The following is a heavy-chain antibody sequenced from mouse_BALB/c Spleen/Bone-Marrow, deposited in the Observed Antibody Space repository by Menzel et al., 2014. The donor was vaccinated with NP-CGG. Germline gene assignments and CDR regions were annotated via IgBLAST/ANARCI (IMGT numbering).Heavy chain of an antibody. Sequence: EVQGVESGGGLVQPGGSRKLSCAASGFTSSSFGMHWVCQAPEKGLEWVAYISSGSSTIYYADTVKGRFTISRDNPKNTLFLQMTSLRSEDTAMYYCARYGYYDAMDYWGQGTSVTVSS. CDR1: GFTSSSFG. CDR3: ARYGYYDAMDY. D-gene: IGHD2-2*01. CDR2: ISSGSSTI. V-gene: IGHV5-17*02. J-gene: IGHJ4*01.